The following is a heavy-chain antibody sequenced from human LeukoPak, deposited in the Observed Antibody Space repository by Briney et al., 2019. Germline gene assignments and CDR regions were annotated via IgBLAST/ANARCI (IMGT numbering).Heavy chain of an antibody. CDR1: GYTFISYY. J-gene: IGHJ4*02. Sequence: ASVKVSCKASGYTFISYYMHWVRQAPGQGLEWMGIINPSGGSTNYAQKFQGRVTMTRDTSTSTVYMELSSLRSEDTAVYYCARAEVIVGTTGFDYWGQGTLVTVST. CDR2: INPSGGST. CDR3: ARAEVIVGTTGFDY. D-gene: IGHD1-26*01. V-gene: IGHV1-46*01.